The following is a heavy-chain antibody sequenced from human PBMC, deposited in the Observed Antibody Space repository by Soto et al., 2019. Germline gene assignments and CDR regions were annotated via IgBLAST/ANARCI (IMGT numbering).Heavy chain of an antibody. CDR2: TYYRSKWYN. CDR3: ARAGSSRFESRNWFDP. D-gene: IGHD6-13*01. Sequence: LTCAISGYSVSSNSAAWNWIRQSPSRGLEWLGRTYYRSKWYNDYAVSVKSRITINPDTSKNQFSLQLNSVTPEDTAVYYCARAGSSRFESRNWFDPWGQGTLVTVSS. J-gene: IGHJ5*02. CDR1: GYSVSSNSAA. V-gene: IGHV6-1*01.